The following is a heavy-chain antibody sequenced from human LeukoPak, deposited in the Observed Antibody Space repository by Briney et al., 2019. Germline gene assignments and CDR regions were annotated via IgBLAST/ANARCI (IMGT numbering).Heavy chain of an antibody. CDR3: ARAHPEGGSTVRYYYYYYGMDV. D-gene: IGHD4-11*01. V-gene: IGHV1-18*01. CDR1: GYTFTSYG. J-gene: IGHJ6*02. CDR2: ISAYNGNT. Sequence: ASVKVSCKASGYTFTSYGISWVRQAPGQGLEWMGWISAYNGNTNYAQKLQGRVTMTTDTSTSTAYMELRSLRSDDTAVYYCARAHPEGGSTVRYYYYYYGMDVWGQGTTVTVSS.